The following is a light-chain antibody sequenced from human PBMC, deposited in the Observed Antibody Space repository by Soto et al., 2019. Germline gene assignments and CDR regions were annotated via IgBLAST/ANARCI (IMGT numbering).Light chain of an antibody. CDR3: QQRNNWPPVT. CDR2: GAS. Sequence: EIVLTQSPGTLSLSPGERATLSCRASQSVSSSYLAWYQQKPGQAPRLLIYGASSRATDIPDRFSGSGSGTDFTLTISSLEPEDFAVYYCQQRNNWPPVTFGGGTKVEIK. CDR1: QSVSSSY. J-gene: IGKJ4*01. V-gene: IGKV3D-20*02.